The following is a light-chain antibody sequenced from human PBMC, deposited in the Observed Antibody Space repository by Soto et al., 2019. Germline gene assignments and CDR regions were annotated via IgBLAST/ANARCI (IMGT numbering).Light chain of an antibody. CDR1: QSISSH. CDR2: AAS. J-gene: IGKJ3*01. V-gene: IGKV1-39*01. CDR3: QQSYGTPFS. Sequence: DIQMTQSPSSLSASVGDRVTITCRASQSISSHLNWYQHKPGKAHKLLIYAASSLQSGVPSRFSGSGSGTEFTLTISSLQPEDSATYYCQQSYGTPFSFGPGTKADI.